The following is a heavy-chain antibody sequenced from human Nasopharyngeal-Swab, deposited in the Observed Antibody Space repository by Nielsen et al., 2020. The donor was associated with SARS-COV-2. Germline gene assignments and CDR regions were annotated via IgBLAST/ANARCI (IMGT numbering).Heavy chain of an antibody. J-gene: IGHJ6*03. V-gene: IGHV3-13*01. Sequence: GGSLRLSCAASGFTFSSNDMHWVRLPRGKGLEWVSAIGAAVGTYYPDSVKGRFTISRENAKNSLYLQMNSLRAEDTAIYYCVKGMPQSGGMEVWGKGTTVSVSS. D-gene: IGHD2-2*01. CDR1: GFTFSSND. CDR3: VKGMPQSGGMEV. CDR2: IGAAVGT.